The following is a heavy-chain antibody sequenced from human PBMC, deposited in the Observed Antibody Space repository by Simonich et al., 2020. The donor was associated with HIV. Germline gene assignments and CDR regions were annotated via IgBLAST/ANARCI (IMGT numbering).Heavy chain of an antibody. J-gene: IGHJ1*01. CDR3: ATDSAYYYDSRDFYGGYFQH. CDR2: FDPEDGET. Sequence: QVQLVQSGAEVKKPGASVKVSCKVSGYTLTDLSLHWVRQAPGNGRALMGNFDPEDGETIYSKEFQGRVTMTEDTSTDTAYMELSSLRSEDTAVYYCATDSAYYYDSRDFYGGYFQHWGQGTLVTVSS. V-gene: IGHV1-24*01. CDR1: GYTLTDLS. D-gene: IGHD3-22*01.